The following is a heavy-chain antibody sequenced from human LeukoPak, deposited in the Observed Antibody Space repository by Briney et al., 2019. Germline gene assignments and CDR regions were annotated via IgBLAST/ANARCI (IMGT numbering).Heavy chain of an antibody. CDR2: INPNSGGT. Sequence: APVKLSCKASGYTFTGYYMHWVRQSPGQGLEWMGWINPNSGGTNYAQKFQGRVTMTMDTSISTAYMELSRLRSDDTAVYYCARDFGQQLVVGHDYWGQGTLVTVSS. CDR1: GYTFTGYY. J-gene: IGHJ4*02. V-gene: IGHV1-2*02. CDR3: ARDFGQQLVVGHDY. D-gene: IGHD6-6*01.